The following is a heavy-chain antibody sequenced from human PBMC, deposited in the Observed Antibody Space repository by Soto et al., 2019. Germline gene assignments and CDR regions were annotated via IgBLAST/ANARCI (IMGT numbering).Heavy chain of an antibody. V-gene: IGHV1-18*01. CDR2: ISAHNGNT. J-gene: IGHJ4*02. Sequence: QVHLVQSGAEVKKPGASVKVSCKASGYTFTSYGITWVRQAPGQGLEWMGWISAHNGNTDYAQKLQGRVIVTRDTSTSTAYMELMSLISDDTAMYYCARGWYGDYWGQGALVTVSS. CDR3: ARGWYGDY. CDR1: GYTFTSYG. D-gene: IGHD2-15*01.